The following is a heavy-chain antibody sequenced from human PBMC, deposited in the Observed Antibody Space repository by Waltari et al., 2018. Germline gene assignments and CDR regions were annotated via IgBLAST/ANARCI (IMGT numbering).Heavy chain of an antibody. CDR3: ARDAVRGVMEDGMDV. J-gene: IGHJ6*02. CDR2: ISAYNGNT. Sequence: VKVSCKASGYTFTSYGISWVRQAPGQGLEWMGWISAYNGNTNYAQKLQGRVTMTTDTSTSTAYMELRSLRSDDTAVYYCARDAVRGVMEDGMDVWGQGTTVTVSS. CDR1: GYTFTSYG. V-gene: IGHV1-18*04. D-gene: IGHD3-10*01.